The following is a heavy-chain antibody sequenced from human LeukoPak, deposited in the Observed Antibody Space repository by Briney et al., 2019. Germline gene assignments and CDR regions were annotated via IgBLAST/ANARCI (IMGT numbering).Heavy chain of an antibody. CDR1: GYTFSGYG. D-gene: IGHD3-22*01. V-gene: IGHV1-18*01. CDR2: TSGYNGNR. Sequence: ASVKVSCKASGYTFSGYGISWVRQAPGQALEWMGWTSGYNGNRNYTRKLQGRVTMTTDTATSTAYMELRSLRFDDTAVYYCARYWNYYDSSAYYQTALDIWGQGTAVTVSS. CDR3: ARYWNYYDSSAYYQTALDI. J-gene: IGHJ3*02.